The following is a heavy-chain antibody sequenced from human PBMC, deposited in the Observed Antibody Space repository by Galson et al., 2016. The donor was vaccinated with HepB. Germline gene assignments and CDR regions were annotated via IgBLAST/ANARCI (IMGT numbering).Heavy chain of an antibody. CDR2: ISGSGGST. CDR3: ASRDGYNFWYFDY. V-gene: IGHV3-23*01. Sequence: SLRLSCAASGFTFTSYAMSWVRQAPGKGLEWVSSISGSGGSTYYADSVKGRFTISRDNSKNTLYLQMNSLRAEDTAVYYCASRDGYNFWYFDYWGQGALVTVSS. CDR1: GFTFTSYA. D-gene: IGHD5-24*01. J-gene: IGHJ4*02.